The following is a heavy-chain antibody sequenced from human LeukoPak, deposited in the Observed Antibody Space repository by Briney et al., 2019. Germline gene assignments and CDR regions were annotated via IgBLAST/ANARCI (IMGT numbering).Heavy chain of an antibody. J-gene: IGHJ1*01. CDR2: VYPKSGGT. Sequence: ASVKVSCKASGYTFTANYVHWVRQAPGQGLEWMGFVYPKSGGTNYAQKFQGRVTMTTDTSISTVYMELSSLTSDDTAVYYCARENYYYDRWGQGTLVTVSS. CDR1: GYTFTANY. CDR3: ARENYYYDR. V-gene: IGHV1-2*02. D-gene: IGHD3-22*01.